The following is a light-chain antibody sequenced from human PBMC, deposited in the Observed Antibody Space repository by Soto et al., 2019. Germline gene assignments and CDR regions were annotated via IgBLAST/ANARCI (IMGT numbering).Light chain of an antibody. CDR2: KTS. CDR1: QSFGRW. Sequence: DIQMTQSPSTLSASVGDRVTITCRASQSFGRWLAWYQQKPGKAPELLIHKTSTLERGVPSRFSGSGSGTEFTLTISSLQPDDFATYYCQEYKTGPGYNFGQGTRLEIK. V-gene: IGKV1-5*03. J-gene: IGKJ2*01. CDR3: QEYKTGPGYN.